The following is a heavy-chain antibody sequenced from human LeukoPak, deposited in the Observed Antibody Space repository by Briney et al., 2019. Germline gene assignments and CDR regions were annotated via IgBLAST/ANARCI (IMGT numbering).Heavy chain of an antibody. CDR3: ARDRRYFYGSGSIYFFDY. V-gene: IGHV3-11*01. CDR1: GFTFSDYY. CDR2: ISSSGSTI. Sequence: GGSLRLSCAASGFTFSDYYMSWIRQAPGKGLEWVSYISSSGSTIYYADSVKGRFTISRDNAKNSLYLQMNSLRAEDTAVYYCARDRRYFYGSGSIYFFDYWGQGTLVTVSS. D-gene: IGHD3-10*01. J-gene: IGHJ4*02.